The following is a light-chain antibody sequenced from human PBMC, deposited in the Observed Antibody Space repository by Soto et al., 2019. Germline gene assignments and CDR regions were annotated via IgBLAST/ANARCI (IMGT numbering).Light chain of an antibody. Sequence: QSVLTQSPSASASLGASVTLTCTLNSGHTFYAIARHQQQPEKGPRYLMKVNSDGSHAKADGIPDRFSGSSSGAERYLTISSLQSEDEADYYCQTWGTGIRVFGGGTKLTVL. CDR2: VNSDGSH. J-gene: IGLJ3*02. CDR1: SGHTFYA. V-gene: IGLV4-69*01. CDR3: QTWGTGIRV.